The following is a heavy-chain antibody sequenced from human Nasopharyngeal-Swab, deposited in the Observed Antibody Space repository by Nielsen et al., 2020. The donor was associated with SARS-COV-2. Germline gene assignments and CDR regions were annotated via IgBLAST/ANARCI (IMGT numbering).Heavy chain of an antibody. J-gene: IGHJ4*02. CDR1: GGSISSGGYY. Sequence: LRLSCTVSGGSISSGGYYWSWIRQHPGKGLEWIGYIYYSGRTYYNPSLKSRVTISVDTSKNQFSLKLSSVTAADTAVYYCARDARLRGYSGYAYDYWGQGTLVTVSS. D-gene: IGHD5-12*01. CDR3: ARDARLRGYSGYAYDY. CDR2: IYYSGRT. V-gene: IGHV4-31*03.